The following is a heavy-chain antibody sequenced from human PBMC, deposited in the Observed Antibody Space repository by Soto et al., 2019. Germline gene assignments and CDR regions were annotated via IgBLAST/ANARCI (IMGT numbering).Heavy chain of an antibody. J-gene: IGHJ4*02. V-gene: IGHV3-66*01. CDR2: IYSGSTS. CDR3: AKGPLLTYDILTGFFY. CDR1: GFTVSSNY. D-gene: IGHD3-9*01. Sequence: GGSLRLSCAASGFTVSSNYMSWVRQAPGKGLEWVSVIYSGSTSYYADSVKGRFTISRDNTKNTLYLQMNSLRVEDTAVYYCAKGPLLTYDILTGFFYWGQGILVTVSS.